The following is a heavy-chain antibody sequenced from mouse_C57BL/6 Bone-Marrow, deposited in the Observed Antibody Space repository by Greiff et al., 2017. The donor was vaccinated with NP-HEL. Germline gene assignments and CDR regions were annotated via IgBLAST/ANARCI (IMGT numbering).Heavy chain of an antibody. D-gene: IGHD1-1*01. Sequence: ESGPGLVKPSQSLSLTCSVTGYSITSGYYWNWIRQFPGNKLEWMGYISYDGSNNYNPSLKNRISITRDTSKNQFFLKLNSVTTEDTATYDCAREGNYYYGSSSYYFDYWGQGTTLTVSS. V-gene: IGHV3-6*01. CDR2: ISYDGSN. CDR3: AREGNYYYGSSSYYFDY. CDR1: GYSITSGYY. J-gene: IGHJ2*01.